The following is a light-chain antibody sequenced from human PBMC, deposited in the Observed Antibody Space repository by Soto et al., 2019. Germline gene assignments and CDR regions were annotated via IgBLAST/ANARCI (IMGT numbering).Light chain of an antibody. J-gene: IGKJ1*01. CDR1: QTISSW. V-gene: IGKV1-5*03. Sequence: DIQMTQSPSTLSGSVGDRVTITCRASQTISSWLAWYQQKPGKAPTLLIYKASTLKSGVPSRFSGSGSGTEFTLTISSLQPDDFATYYCQHYNSYSEAFCQGT. CDR2: KAS. CDR3: QHYNSYSEA.